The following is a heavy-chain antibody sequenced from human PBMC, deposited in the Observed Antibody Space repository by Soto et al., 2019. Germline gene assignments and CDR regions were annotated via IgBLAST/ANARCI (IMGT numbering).Heavy chain of an antibody. D-gene: IGHD4-17*01. CDR2: IWYDGSNE. V-gene: IGHV3-33*01. CDR1: GFTFSTSG. Sequence: GGSLRLSCAASGFTFSTSGMHWVRQAPGKGLEWVALIWYDGSNEYYADSVKGRFTVSRDNSKNTLYLQMISLRAEDTAVYYCARDSDGDTGHFDYWGQRTLVTVSS. J-gene: IGHJ4*02. CDR3: ARDSDGDTGHFDY.